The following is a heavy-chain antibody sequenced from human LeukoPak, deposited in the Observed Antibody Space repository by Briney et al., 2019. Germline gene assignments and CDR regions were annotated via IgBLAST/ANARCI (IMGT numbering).Heavy chain of an antibody. Sequence: KPGGSLRLSCAASGFTFSDSYMTWVRQAPGKGLEWLSYISSSGITIYYADSVKGRFTISRDNAKNSLYLQMNSLRAEDTAVYYCAREMGGYPFDYWGQGTLVTVSS. CDR3: AREMGGYPFDY. D-gene: IGHD5-12*01. J-gene: IGHJ4*02. CDR1: GFTFSDSY. CDR2: ISSSGITI. V-gene: IGHV3-11*04.